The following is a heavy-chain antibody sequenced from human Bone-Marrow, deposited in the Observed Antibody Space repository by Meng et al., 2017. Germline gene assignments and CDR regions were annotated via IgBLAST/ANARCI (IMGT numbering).Heavy chain of an antibody. D-gene: IGHD3-10*01. CDR1: GASISNYW. J-gene: IGHJ4*02. Sequence: SETLSLTCGVSGASISNYWWSWIRQPAGKGLEWIGRVYPSGSTSYNPSLNSRVTISLDTSKSQVSLKVASLTAADTAVYYCATGGGDFDNWGQGMLVTVSS. CDR2: VYPSGST. CDR3: ATGGGDFDN. V-gene: IGHV4-4*07.